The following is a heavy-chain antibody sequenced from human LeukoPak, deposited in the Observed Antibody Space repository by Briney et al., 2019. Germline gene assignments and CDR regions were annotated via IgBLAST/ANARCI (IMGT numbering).Heavy chain of an antibody. V-gene: IGHV1-2*02. CDR2: INPNSGDI. CDR1: GYTLTDYD. J-gene: IGHJ4*02. Sequence: ASVKVSCKASGYTLTDYDMHWVRQAPGQGLDWMGWINPNSGDINYAQNFQGSVTMTRDTSISTAYMELSRLTSDDTAIYYCARDWRGSYFPDFWGQGTLVTVSS. CDR3: ARDWRGSYFPDF. D-gene: IGHD1-26*01.